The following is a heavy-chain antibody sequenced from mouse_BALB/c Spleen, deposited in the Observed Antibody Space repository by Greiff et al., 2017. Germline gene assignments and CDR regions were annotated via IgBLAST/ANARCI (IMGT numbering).Heavy chain of an antibody. V-gene: IGHV14-4*02. D-gene: IGHD1-2*01. CDR1: GFNIKDYY. CDR3: NARHYYGYGAMDY. J-gene: IGHJ4*01. Sequence: VQLKQSGAELVRSGASVKLSCTASGFNIKDYYMHWVKQRPEQGLEWIGWIDPENGDTEYAPKFQGKATMTADTSSNTAYLQLSSLTSEDTAVYYCNARHYYGYGAMDYWGQGTSVTVSS. CDR2: IDPENGDT.